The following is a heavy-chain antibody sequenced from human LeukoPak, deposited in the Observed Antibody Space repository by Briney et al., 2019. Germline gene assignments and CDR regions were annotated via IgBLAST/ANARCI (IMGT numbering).Heavy chain of an antibody. Sequence: GGSLRLSCAASGFTFSSYWMSWVRQAPGKGLEWVSLISWDGHNTYYADSVKGRFTISRDNSKNSLYLQMDSLRTEDTALYYCAKDMLSGVAVPSGGYFDYWGQGTLVTVSS. D-gene: IGHD2-15*01. J-gene: IGHJ4*02. CDR1: GFTFSSYW. CDR3: AKDMLSGVAVPSGGYFDY. V-gene: IGHV3-43*01. CDR2: ISWDGHNT.